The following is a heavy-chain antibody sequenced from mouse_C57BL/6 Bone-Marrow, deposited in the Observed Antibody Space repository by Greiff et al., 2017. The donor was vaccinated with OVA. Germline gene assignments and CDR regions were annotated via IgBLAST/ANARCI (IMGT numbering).Heavy chain of an antibody. CDR2: IHPNSGST. Sequence: QLQQPGAELVKPGASVKLSCKASGYTFTSYWMHWVKQRPGQGLEWIGMIHPNSGSTNYNEKFKSKATLTVDKSSSTAYMQLSSLTSEDSAVYYCARKYYGSSDWYFDVWGTGTTVTVSS. CDR3: ARKYYGSSDWYFDV. J-gene: IGHJ1*03. V-gene: IGHV1-64*01. D-gene: IGHD1-1*01. CDR1: GYTFTSYW.